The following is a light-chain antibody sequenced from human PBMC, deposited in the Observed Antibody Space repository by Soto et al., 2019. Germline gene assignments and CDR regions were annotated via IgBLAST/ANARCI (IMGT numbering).Light chain of an antibody. CDR2: GAS. CDR3: QQYNTWPLT. CDR1: QRVSSN. J-gene: IGKJ4*01. V-gene: IGKV3-15*01. Sequence: EIVMTQSPATLSVSPGERATLSCGASQRVSSNLAWYQQKPGQAPRLLIYGASTRATGIPARFSGSGSGTEFTLTISSLHSEDFAVYYCQQYNTWPLTFGGGTKVEIK.